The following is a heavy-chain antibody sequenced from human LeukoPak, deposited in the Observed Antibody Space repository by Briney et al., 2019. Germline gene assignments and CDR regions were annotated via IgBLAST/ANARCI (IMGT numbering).Heavy chain of an antibody. CDR3: ARDRPGP. D-gene: IGHD3-10*01. CDR2: IYYSGTT. J-gene: IGHJ3*01. CDR1: GDSISNSNYY. Sequence: SETLSLTCTVSGDSISNSNYYWGWIRQPPGKGLEWIGSIYYSGTTYYHPSLKSRSTISVDTSKNQFSLKLSSVTAADTAVYYCARDRPGPWRQETMVSVSS. V-gene: IGHV4-39*07.